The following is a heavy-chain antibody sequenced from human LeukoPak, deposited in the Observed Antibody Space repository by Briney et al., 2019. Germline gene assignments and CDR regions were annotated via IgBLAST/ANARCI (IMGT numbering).Heavy chain of an antibody. J-gene: IGHJ4*01. CDR2: IYYSGST. CDR3: AGGGDSSGLYSIFFLEY. D-gene: IGHD3-22*01. V-gene: IGHV4-59*01. Sequence: SETLSLTCTVSGGSISSYYWNWIRQPPGKGLEWIGYIYYSGSTNYNPSLKSRVTISVDTSKNQFSLKLSSVTAADTAVYYCAGGGDSSGLYSIFFLEYWGQGTL. CDR1: GGSISSYY.